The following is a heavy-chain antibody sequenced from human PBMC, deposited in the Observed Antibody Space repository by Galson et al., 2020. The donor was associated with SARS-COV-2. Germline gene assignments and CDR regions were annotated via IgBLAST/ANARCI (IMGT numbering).Heavy chain of an antibody. D-gene: IGHD3-16*01. V-gene: IGHV1-2*02. CDR3: ARGTGGFGAGIFDS. CDR2: INPNSGGT. J-gene: IGHJ4*02. Sequence: ASVKVSCKASGYTFTAYYFHWVRQAPGQGLEWMGWINPNSGGTNYAQKFQGRVTMTRDTSISTAYMELSRLTSDDTAVYYCARGTGGFGAGIFDSWGQGALVTVSS. CDR1: GYTFTAYY.